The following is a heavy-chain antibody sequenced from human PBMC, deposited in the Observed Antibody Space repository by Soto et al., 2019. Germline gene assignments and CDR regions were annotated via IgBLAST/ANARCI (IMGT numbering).Heavy chain of an antibody. CDR3: AKDHYDSSGYFEY. CDR2: ISASSHDT. CDR1: GFTFSSYA. Sequence: GWSLRLSCEASGFTFSSYAMGWVRQAPGKGLEWVSTISASSHDTYYADSVKGRFTISRDNSKNTLYLQMNSLRAEDTAVYYCAKDHYDSSGYFEYWGQGTLVTVSS. J-gene: IGHJ4*02. D-gene: IGHD3-22*01. V-gene: IGHV3-23*01.